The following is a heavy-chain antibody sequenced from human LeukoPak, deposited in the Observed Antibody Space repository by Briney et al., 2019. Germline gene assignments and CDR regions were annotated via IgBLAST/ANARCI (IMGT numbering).Heavy chain of an antibody. Sequence: ASVKVSCKASGYTFTGYYMHWVRQAPGQGLEWMGWINPNSGGTNYAQKFQGRVTMTRDTSISTAYMELSRLRSDDTAVYYCARSGVGYCSGGSCYWGYFQHWGQGTLVTVSS. D-gene: IGHD2-15*01. CDR1: GYTFTGYY. J-gene: IGHJ1*01. CDR3: ARSGVGYCSGGSCYWGYFQH. CDR2: INPNSGGT. V-gene: IGHV1-2*02.